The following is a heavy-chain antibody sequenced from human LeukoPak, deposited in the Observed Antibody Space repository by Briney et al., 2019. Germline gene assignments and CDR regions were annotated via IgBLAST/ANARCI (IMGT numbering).Heavy chain of an antibody. D-gene: IGHD7-27*01. CDR2: IIPIFGTA. V-gene: IGHV1-69*05. J-gene: IGHJ4*02. Sequence: ASVKVSCKASGGTFSSYAISWVRQAPGQGLEWMGGIIPIFGTANYAQKFQGRVTMTRDTSTNTAYMELSALTSEDTAVYYCARKPPRTGDFNSWGQGALVTVSS. CDR3: ARKPPRTGDFNS. CDR1: GGTFSSYA.